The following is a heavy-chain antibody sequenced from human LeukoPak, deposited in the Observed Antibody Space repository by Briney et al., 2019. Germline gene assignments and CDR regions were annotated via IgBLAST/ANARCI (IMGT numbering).Heavy chain of an antibody. CDR1: GYTFTSYD. V-gene: IGHV1-8*03. CDR2: MNPNSGNT. J-gene: IGHJ3*02. Sequence: ASVKVSCKASGYTFTSYDINWVRQATGQGLEWMGWMNPNSGNTGYAQKFQGRVTITRNTSISTAYMELSSLRSEDTAVYYCARARTTTVTTEDAFDIWGQGTMVTVSS. D-gene: IGHD4-17*01. CDR3: ARARTTTVTTEDAFDI.